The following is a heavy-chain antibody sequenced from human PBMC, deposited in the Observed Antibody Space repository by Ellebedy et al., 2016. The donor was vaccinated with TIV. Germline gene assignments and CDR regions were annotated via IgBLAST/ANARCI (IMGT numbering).Heavy chain of an antibody. CDR1: GSSITDYY. CDR2: IYDTLGSS. D-gene: IGHD2-15*01. J-gene: IGHJ4*02. V-gene: IGHV4-59*08. Sequence: SETLSLTCTVSGSSITDYYWTWIRQPPGRGLEWIGFIYDTLGSSNYSPSLKSRVSISVDTSRNQISLRLISVTAADTAVYYCARHAVVPTPGFEYWGPGALVTASS. CDR3: ARHAVVPTPGFEY.